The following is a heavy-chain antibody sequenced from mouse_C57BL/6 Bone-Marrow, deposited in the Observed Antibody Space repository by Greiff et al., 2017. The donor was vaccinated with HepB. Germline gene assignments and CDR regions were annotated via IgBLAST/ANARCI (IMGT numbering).Heavy chain of an antibody. CDR2: INPNNGGT. J-gene: IGHJ2*01. CDR1: GYTFTDYY. Sequence: EVQLQQSGPELVKPGASVKISCKASGYTFTDYYMNWVKQSHGKSLEWIGDINPNNGGTSYNQKFKGKATLTVDKSSSTAYMELRSLTSEDSAVYYCARGEITTVVAFDYWGQGTTLTVSS. V-gene: IGHV1-26*01. D-gene: IGHD1-1*01. CDR3: ARGEITTVVAFDY.